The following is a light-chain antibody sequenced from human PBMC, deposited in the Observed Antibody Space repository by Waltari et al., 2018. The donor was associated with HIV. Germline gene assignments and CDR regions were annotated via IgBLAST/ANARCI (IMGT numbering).Light chain of an antibody. CDR1: QSVNST. Sequence: EIPMMQQPAPLHESPGGRDTLSCRASQSVNSTLAWYQQKPGQTPRLLIDGTSTRATDIPARFSGSGSGTEFTLTISSLQSEDFAVYYCHHYNNWRETFGQGTKVEIK. CDR3: HHYNNWRET. V-gene: IGKV3-15*01. CDR2: GTS. J-gene: IGKJ1*01.